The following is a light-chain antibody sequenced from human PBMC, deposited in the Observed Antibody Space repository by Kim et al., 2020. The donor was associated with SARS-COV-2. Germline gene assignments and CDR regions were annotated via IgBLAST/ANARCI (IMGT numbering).Light chain of an antibody. CDR3: QAWDSSTVV. CDR2: QDN. CDR1: KLGDKY. V-gene: IGLV3-1*01. Sequence: SYELTQPPSVSVSPGQTASITCSGDKLGDKYACWYQQKPGQSPVLVIYQDNKRPSGIPERFSGSNSGNTATLTISGTQAMGEADYYCQAWDSSTVVFGGGTQLTVL. J-gene: IGLJ2*01.